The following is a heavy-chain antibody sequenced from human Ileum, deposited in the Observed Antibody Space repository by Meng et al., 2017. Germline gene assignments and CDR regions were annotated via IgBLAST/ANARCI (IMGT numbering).Heavy chain of an antibody. V-gene: IGHV4-30-4*01. Sequence: QVQLQESGPGLVKPSQTLSLTCTVSGGSISSGDYYWSWIRQPPGKGLEWIGYIYQVGSTNYNPSLKSRVTIFVDTSKNQFPLKLTSVTAADTAVYYCASSTSGPELNYWGQGTLVTVSS. CDR2: IYQVGST. CDR1: GGSISSGDYY. CDR3: ASSTSGPELNY. D-gene: IGHD2/OR15-2a*01. J-gene: IGHJ4*02.